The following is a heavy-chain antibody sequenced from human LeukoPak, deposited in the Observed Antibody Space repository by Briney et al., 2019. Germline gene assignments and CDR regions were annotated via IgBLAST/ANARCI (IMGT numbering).Heavy chain of an antibody. CDR1: GFTFSNYA. Sequence: GGSLRLSCAASGFTFSNYAMNWVRQAPGKGLEWVSGISGSGGSTYYADSVKGRFTISRDNSKNTLYLQMNSLRPEDTAIYYCAKFNTPWGQGTLVTVFS. CDR3: AKFNTP. J-gene: IGHJ5*02. CDR2: ISGSGGST. V-gene: IGHV3-23*01. D-gene: IGHD5-18*01.